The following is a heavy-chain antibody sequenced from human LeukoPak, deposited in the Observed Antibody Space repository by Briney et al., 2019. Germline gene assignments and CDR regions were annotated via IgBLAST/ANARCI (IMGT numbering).Heavy chain of an antibody. D-gene: IGHD6-19*01. CDR2: ISSSRSYI. CDR1: GFTFSSYS. Sequence: TGGSLRLSCAASGFTFSSYSMNWVRQAPGKGLEWVSSISSSRSYIYYADSLKGRFTISRENAKNSLYLKINRLRAENTAVYYSARHGAGQWPHTELLNDYCGQGTLVTVSS. J-gene: IGHJ4*02. V-gene: IGHV3-21*01. CDR3: ARHGAGQWPHTELLNDY.